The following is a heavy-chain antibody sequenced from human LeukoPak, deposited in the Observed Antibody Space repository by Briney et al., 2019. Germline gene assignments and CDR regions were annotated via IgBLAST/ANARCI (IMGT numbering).Heavy chain of an antibody. CDR1: GYTFTDDYY. J-gene: IGHJ4*02. CDR2: IIPNSGGT. CDR3: ARHPGIAVAGTSPPFDY. D-gene: IGHD6-19*01. Sequence: ASVKVSCKASGYTFTDDYYIHWVRQAPGQGLEWMGWIIPNSGGTNYAQKFQGRVTMTRDTSVTTAYMELSGLTSDDTAVYYCARHPGIAVAGTSPPFDYWGQGTLVTVSS. V-gene: IGHV1-2*02.